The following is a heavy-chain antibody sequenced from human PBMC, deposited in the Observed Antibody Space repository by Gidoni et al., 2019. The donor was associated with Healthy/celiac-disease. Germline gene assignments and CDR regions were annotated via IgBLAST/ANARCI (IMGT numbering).Heavy chain of an antibody. CDR2: INHSGST. Sequence: QVQLQQWGAGLLKPSETLSLTCAVYGGSFSGYYWSWIRQPPGKGLEWIGEINHSGSTNYNPSLKSRVTISVDTSKNQFSLKLSSVTAADTAVDYCGGAAPDDAFDIWGQGTMVTVSS. CDR3: GGAAPDDAFDI. J-gene: IGHJ3*02. V-gene: IGHV4-34*01. CDR1: GGSFSGYY.